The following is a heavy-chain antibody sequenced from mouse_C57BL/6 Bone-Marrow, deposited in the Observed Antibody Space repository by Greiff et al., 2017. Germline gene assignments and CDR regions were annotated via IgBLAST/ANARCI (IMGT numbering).Heavy chain of an antibody. V-gene: IGHV1-81*01. CDR3: ASPSDYGTAWFAY. CDR1: GYTFTSSG. Sequence: QVQLQQSGAELARPGASVKLSCKASGYTFTSSGISWVKQRTGQGLEWIGEIYPRSGNTYYNEKFKGKATLTADKSSSTAYMELRSLTSEDSAVYFCASPSDYGTAWFAYWGQGTLVTVSA. J-gene: IGHJ3*01. CDR2: IYPRSGNT. D-gene: IGHD2-1*01.